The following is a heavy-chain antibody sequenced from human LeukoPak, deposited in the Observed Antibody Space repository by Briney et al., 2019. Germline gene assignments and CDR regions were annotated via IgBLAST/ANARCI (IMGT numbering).Heavy chain of an antibody. Sequence: ASVQVSCKASGYSFSIYGITWARQAPGRGLEYLGWISASDGTTNYAQKVQDRVTMTTDTSTSTAYLELRSLRSEDMAVYYCARCGAAVTTHFSHWGQGTLVTVSS. CDR3: ARCGAAVTTHFSH. CDR1: GYSFSIYG. CDR2: ISASDGTT. V-gene: IGHV1-18*03. D-gene: IGHD4-17*01. J-gene: IGHJ4*02.